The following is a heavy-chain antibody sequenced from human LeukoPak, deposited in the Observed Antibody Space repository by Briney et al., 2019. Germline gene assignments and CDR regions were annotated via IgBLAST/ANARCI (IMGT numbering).Heavy chain of an antibody. V-gene: IGHV3-23*01. Sequence: GGSLRLSCAASGFTVTNYGMVWVRQAPGKGLEWVSSINGRGDETHHADSVKGRFTISRDNSKNTLYLQMNSLRAEDTAVYYCAKEVAVADHAFDIWGQGTMVTVSS. D-gene: IGHD6-19*01. CDR1: GFTVTNYG. CDR2: INGRGDET. J-gene: IGHJ3*02. CDR3: AKEVAVADHAFDI.